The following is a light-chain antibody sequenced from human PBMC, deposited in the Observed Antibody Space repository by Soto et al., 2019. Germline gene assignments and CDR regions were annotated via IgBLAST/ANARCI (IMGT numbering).Light chain of an antibody. J-gene: IGKJ2*03. CDR3: QQYNAYYS. CDR1: QTISSW. Sequence: IQMPQSPSTLSGSVGDRGTITCRASQTISSWLAWYQQKPGKAPVLLIYDASTLQGGVPSRFSGTGSGTEFTLTISSLQPEDFATYYCQQYNAYYSLGQGTKVDIK. CDR2: DAS. V-gene: IGKV1-5*01.